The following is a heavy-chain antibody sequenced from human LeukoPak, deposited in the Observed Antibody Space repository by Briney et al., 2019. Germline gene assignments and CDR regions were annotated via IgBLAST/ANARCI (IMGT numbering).Heavy chain of an antibody. D-gene: IGHD3-3*01. CDR3: ASIGVVITRDY. CDR2: IYYSGST. CDR1: GGSISSSSYY. J-gene: IGHJ4*02. Sequence: SETLSLTCTVSGGSISSSSYYWGWIRQPPGKGLEWIVSIYYSGSTYYNPARKSRFTISVDTSKNQFSLKLSSVTAADTAVYYCASIGVVITRDYWGQGTLVTVSS. V-gene: IGHV4-39*01.